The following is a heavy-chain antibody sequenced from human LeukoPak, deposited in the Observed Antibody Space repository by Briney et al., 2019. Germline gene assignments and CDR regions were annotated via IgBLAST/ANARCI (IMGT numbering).Heavy chain of an antibody. CDR2: IIPIFGTA. CDR1: GGTFSSYA. V-gene: IGHV1-69*13. D-gene: IGHD6-13*01. Sequence: GASVKVSCKASGGTFSSYAISWVQQAPGQGLEWMGGIIPIFGTANYAQKFQGRVTITADESTSTAYMELSSLRSEDTAVYYCARPTAAGTPSPFDYWGQGTLVTVSS. J-gene: IGHJ4*02. CDR3: ARPTAAGTPSPFDY.